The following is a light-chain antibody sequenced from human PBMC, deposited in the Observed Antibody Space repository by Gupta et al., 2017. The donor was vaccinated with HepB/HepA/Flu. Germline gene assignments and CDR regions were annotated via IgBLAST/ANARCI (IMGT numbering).Light chain of an antibody. CDR3: LLEYSGVRI. J-gene: IGLJ2*01. Sequence: QAVVTQEPSLTVSPGGTVTLTCGSSTGVVTSGHYPYWFQQKPGQAPRPLIYDINDKYSWTPARFSGSLLGGTAALTLSGAQPADEADYYCLLEYSGVRIFGGGTKLTVL. CDR2: DIN. V-gene: IGLV7-46*01. CDR1: TGVVTSGHY.